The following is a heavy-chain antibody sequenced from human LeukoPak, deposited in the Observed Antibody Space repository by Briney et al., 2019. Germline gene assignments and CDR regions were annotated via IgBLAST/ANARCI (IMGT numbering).Heavy chain of an antibody. Sequence: PGGSLRLSCAASGFTFDDYTMHWVRHAPGKGLEWVSLISWDGGSTYYADSVKGRFTISRDNSKNSLYLQMNSLRTEDTALYYCAKSSFPYSGSYYPDYWGQGTLVTVSS. CDR3: AKSSFPYSGSYYPDY. CDR2: ISWDGGST. V-gene: IGHV3-43*01. D-gene: IGHD1-26*01. J-gene: IGHJ4*02. CDR1: GFTFDDYT.